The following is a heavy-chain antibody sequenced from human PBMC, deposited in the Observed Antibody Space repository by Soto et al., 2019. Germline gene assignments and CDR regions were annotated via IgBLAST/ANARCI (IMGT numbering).Heavy chain of an antibody. CDR3: ASYRGYSYGNGFDI. D-gene: IGHD5-18*01. CDR1: GGSISSNTYH. V-gene: IGHV4-39*01. J-gene: IGHJ3*02. CDR2: IYYSGST. Sequence: SETLSLTCTVSGGSISSNTYHWGWIRQPPGKGLEWIGSIYYSGSTYYNPSLKSRITISVDTSKNQFSLKLSSVTAADTAVYYCASYRGYSYGNGFDIWGQGTMVTVS.